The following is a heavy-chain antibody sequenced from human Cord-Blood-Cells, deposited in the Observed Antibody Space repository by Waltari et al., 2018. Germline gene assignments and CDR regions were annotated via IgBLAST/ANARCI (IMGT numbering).Heavy chain of an antibody. CDR1: GGSISSGGYY. CDR2: IYYSGST. D-gene: IGHD7-27*01. CDR3: AGLIRGFLKLGRDV. V-gene: IGHV4-31*03. J-gene: IGHJ6*02. Sequence: QVQLQESGPGLVKPSQTLSLTCTVSGGSISSGGYYWSWIRQHPGKGLEWIGYIYYSGSTYYNPSLKSRVTISVDTSKNQFSLKLSSVTTADTAVYYCAGLIRGFLKLGRDVWGQGTTVTVSS.